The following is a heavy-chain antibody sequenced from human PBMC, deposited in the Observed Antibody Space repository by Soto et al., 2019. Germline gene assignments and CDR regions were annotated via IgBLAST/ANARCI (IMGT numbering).Heavy chain of an antibody. D-gene: IGHD2-21*01. CDR1: GFTFDDYG. V-gene: IGHV3-9*01. J-gene: IGHJ6*02. Sequence: EEQVVESGGGLVQPGGSLRLSCAASGFTFDDYGMHWVRQGPGKGLEWVSGITWNSATIGYAASVKGRFTISRDNAKNSLYLQMSSLTTEDTAVYYCAKDRLARDSIDVWGQGTTVTVSS. CDR2: ITWNSATI. CDR3: AKDRLARDSIDV.